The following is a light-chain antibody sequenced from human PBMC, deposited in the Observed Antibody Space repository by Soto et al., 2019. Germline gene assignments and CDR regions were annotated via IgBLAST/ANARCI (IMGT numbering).Light chain of an antibody. V-gene: IGKV1-17*01. CDR1: QGIRNA. CDR3: LQHNSYPLT. Sequence: DIQMTQSPSSLSASVGDRVTITCRASQGIRNALGWYQQKPGKAPKRLIYEASNLQSGVPSRFSGSGSGTEFTLTISSLQPEDFATYYCLQHNSYPLTFGQGTKVEIK. CDR2: EAS. J-gene: IGKJ1*01.